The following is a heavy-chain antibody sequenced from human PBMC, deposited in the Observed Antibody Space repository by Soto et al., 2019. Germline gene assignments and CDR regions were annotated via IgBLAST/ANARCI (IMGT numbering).Heavy chain of an antibody. V-gene: IGHV1-2*02. CDR3: ARGGDIVVVVAATLEGAFDI. D-gene: IGHD2-15*01. J-gene: IGHJ3*02. Sequence: QVQLVQSGAEVKKPGASVKVSCKASGYTFTGYYMHWVRQAPGQGLEWMGWINPNSGGTNYAQKFQGGVTRTRDTSISTAYMELSRLRSDDTAVYYCARGGDIVVVVAATLEGAFDIWGQGTMVTVSS. CDR1: GYTFTGYY. CDR2: INPNSGGT.